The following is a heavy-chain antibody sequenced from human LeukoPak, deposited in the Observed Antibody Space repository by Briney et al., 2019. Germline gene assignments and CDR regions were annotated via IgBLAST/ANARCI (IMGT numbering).Heavy chain of an antibody. Sequence: SETLSLTCAVSGYSISSGYYWGWIRPPPGKGLEWIGSIYHSGSTYYNPSLKSRVTISVDTSKNQFSLKLSSVTAADTAVYYCARDRKGSGRNRDYYGMDVWGKGTTVTVSS. J-gene: IGHJ6*04. CDR3: ARDRKGSGRNRDYYGMDV. V-gene: IGHV4-38-2*02. CDR1: GYSISSGYY. CDR2: IYHSGST. D-gene: IGHD3-10*01.